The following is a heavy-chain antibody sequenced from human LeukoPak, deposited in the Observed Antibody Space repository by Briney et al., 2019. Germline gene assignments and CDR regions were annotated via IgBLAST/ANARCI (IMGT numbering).Heavy chain of an antibody. CDR2: IIPILGIA. Sequence: SVKVSCKASGGTFSSYAISWVRQAPGQGLEWMGRIIPILGIANYAQKFQGRVTITAGKSTSTAYMELSSLRSEDTAVYYCARAGIAAAGSNFDYWGQGTLVTVSS. V-gene: IGHV1-69*04. J-gene: IGHJ4*02. D-gene: IGHD6-13*01. CDR1: GGTFSSYA. CDR3: ARAGIAAAGSNFDY.